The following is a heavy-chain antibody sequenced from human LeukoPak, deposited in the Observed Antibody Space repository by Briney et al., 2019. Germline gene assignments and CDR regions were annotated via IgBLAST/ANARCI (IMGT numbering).Heavy chain of an antibody. V-gene: IGHV3-15*01. CDR3: ARDRGDYSFDY. Sequence: GGSLRLSCAASGFTFSNAWMSWVRQAPGKGLEWVGRIKSKTDGGTTDYAAPVKGRFTISRDDSKNTLYLQMNSLRAEDTAVYYCARDRGDYSFDYWGQGTLVTVSS. CDR1: GFTFSNAW. J-gene: IGHJ4*02. D-gene: IGHD3-10*01. CDR2: IKSKTDGGTT.